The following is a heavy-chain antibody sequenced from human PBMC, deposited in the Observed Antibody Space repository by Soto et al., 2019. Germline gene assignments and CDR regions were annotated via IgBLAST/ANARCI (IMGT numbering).Heavy chain of an antibody. CDR3: ARRSGSYLSYYMDV. V-gene: IGHV4-59*08. Sequence: SEILSLTCTVSGGSISSYYWSWIRQPPGKGLEWIGYIYYSGSTNYNPSLKSRVTISVDTSKNQFSLKLSSVTAADTAVYYCARRSGSYLSYYMDVWGKGTTVTVSS. D-gene: IGHD3-10*01. J-gene: IGHJ6*03. CDR1: GGSISSYY. CDR2: IYYSGST.